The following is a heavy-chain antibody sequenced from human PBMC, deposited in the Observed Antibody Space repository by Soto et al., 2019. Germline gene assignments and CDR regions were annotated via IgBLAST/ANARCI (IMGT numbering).Heavy chain of an antibody. V-gene: IGHV1-3*01. CDR1: GYTFTSYA. Sequence: ASVKVSCKASGYTFTSYAMHWVRQAPGQRLEWMGWINAGNGNTKYSQKFQGRVTITRDTSASTAYMELSSLRSEDTAVYYCARGREGYSSSWYLRSPIDYWGQGTLVTVSS. CDR2: INAGNGNT. D-gene: IGHD6-13*01. CDR3: ARGREGYSSSWYLRSPIDY. J-gene: IGHJ4*02.